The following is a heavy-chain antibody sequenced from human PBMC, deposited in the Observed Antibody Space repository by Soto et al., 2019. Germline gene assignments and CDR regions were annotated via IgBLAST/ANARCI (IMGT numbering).Heavy chain of an antibody. J-gene: IGHJ5*02. CDR2: ISYDGSNK. D-gene: IGHD2-8*01. Sequence: QVHLVESGGGVVQPGRSLRLSCAAGYSFVYGMHWVLQAPGKGLEWVSFISYDGSNKYYADSVKGRFTVSIDNSRNTVFLEMDRLRIEDTAVYYCAKAGGKVSTPFDPWGQGTLVTVSP. CDR3: AKAGGKVSTPFDP. V-gene: IGHV3-30*18. CDR1: GYSFVYG.